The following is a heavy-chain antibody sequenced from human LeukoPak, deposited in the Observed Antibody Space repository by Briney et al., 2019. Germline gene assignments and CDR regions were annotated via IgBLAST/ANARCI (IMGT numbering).Heavy chain of an antibody. CDR2: INHSGST. V-gene: IGHV4-34*01. CDR1: GGSFSGYY. Sequence: SETLSLTCAVYGGSFSGYYWSWIRQPPGKGLEWIGEINHSGSTNYNPSLTSRVTMSVDKSKDQFSLSLRSLTAADTALYLCARTFFYGAGTFHHAFDVWGQGTVVIVSS. J-gene: IGHJ3*01. CDR3: ARTFFYGAGTFHHAFDV. D-gene: IGHD3-10*01.